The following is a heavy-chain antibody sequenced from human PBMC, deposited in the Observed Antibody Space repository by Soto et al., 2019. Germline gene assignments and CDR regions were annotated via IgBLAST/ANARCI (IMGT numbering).Heavy chain of an antibody. V-gene: IGHV3-11*01. CDR2: ISSSGSTI. J-gene: IGHJ3*02. CDR3: GRIMVGGVISVFDI. CDR1: GCSISSYY. Sequence: LSLTCTFSGCSISSYYWSLIRQPPGKGLEWVSYISSSGSTIYYADSVKGRFTISRDNAKISLYLQMNSLRAEDTAVYYCGRIMVGGVISVFDIWGQGKMVTVSS. D-gene: IGHD3-16*02.